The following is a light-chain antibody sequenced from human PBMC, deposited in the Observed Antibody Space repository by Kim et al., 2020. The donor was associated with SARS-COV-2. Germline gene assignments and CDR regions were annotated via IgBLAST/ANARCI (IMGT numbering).Light chain of an antibody. V-gene: IGKV2-40*01. CDR2: TLS. J-gene: IGKJ4*01. CDR1: QILLDSDDGNTY. CDR3: MQRIEFPPT. Sequence: ASIHWMSSQILLDSDDGNTYFDWYLQKPGQSPHLLIYTLSSRAYGVPDRFSGSGSGTDFTLKISRVEAEDVGVYYCMQRIEFPPTFGGGTKVDIK.